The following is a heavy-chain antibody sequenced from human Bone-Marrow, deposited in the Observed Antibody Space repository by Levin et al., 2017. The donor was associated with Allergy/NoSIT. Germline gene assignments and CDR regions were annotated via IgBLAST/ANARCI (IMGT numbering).Heavy chain of an antibody. CDR2: VYDTGST. CDR3: GRGLGYDVWRVWDS. Sequence: SETLSLTCTVSGGSVSIGSHYWNWVRQPPGKGLEWIGYVYDTGSTNYNPSLKSRVTISIETSKNQFSLRLSSGTVADAAVYRCGRGLGYDVWRVWDSWGQGARVTVSS. CDR1: GGSVSIGSHY. V-gene: IGHV4-61*01. D-gene: IGHD3-3*01. J-gene: IGHJ4*02.